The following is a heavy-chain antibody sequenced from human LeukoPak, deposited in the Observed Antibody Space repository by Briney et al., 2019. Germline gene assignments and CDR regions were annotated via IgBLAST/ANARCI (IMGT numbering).Heavy chain of an antibody. D-gene: IGHD4/OR15-4a*01. CDR3: ASRKDDYADLDS. CDR2: IYHSGST. V-gene: IGHV4-4*02. Sequence: SETLSLTCTVSGDSISSNRWWHWVRQPPGQGLEWIGEIYHSGSTGYNPSLKSRVTISVDKSRNQFSLNLRSVTAADTAVFYCASRKDDYADLDSWGQGTLVTVSS. J-gene: IGHJ4*02. CDR1: GDSISSNRW.